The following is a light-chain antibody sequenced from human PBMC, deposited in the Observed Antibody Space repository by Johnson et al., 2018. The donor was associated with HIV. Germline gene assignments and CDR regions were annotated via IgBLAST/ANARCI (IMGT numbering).Light chain of an antibody. CDR1: SCNIGNNY. CDR3: AAWDDSLNVYV. CDR2: ENN. V-gene: IGLV1-51*01. Sequence: QSVLTQPPSVSAAPGQKVTISCSGSSCNIGNNYVSWYQQLPVTAPKLLIYENNKRPSGIPDRFSGSKSGTSATLGISGLQAEDEADYYCAAWDDSLNVYVFGTGTKFTVL. J-gene: IGLJ1*01.